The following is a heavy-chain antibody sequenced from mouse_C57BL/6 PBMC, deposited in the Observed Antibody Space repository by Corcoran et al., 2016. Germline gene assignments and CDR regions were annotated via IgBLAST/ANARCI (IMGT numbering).Heavy chain of an antibody. CDR1: GYTFTDYY. CDR3: ASYPAFDY. CDR2: INPNNGGT. J-gene: IGHJ2*01. V-gene: IGHV1-26*01. Sequence: EVQLQQSGPELVKPGASVKISCKASGYTFTDYYMNWVKQSHGKSLEWIGDINPNNGGTSYNQKFKGKATLTVDKSSSTAYMELRSLTSEDSAVYYCASYPAFDYWGQGTTLTVSS.